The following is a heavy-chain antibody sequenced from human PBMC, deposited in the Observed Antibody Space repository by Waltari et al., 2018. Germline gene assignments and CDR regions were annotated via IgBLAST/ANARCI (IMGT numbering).Heavy chain of an antibody. CDR2: ITSISRST. V-gene: IGHV3-23*01. D-gene: IGHD3-16*01. Sequence: EVQLLESGGDLVQPGGSLTLSCAASGFTFHSYAMNWVRQAPGKGLGWVSAITSISRSTYYADSVKGRFTISRDNSKNTAYLQMNSLRAGDTAIYYCAKGTAAFYYGMDVWGQGTTVTVSS. CDR1: GFTFHSYA. J-gene: IGHJ6*02. CDR3: AKGTAAFYYGMDV.